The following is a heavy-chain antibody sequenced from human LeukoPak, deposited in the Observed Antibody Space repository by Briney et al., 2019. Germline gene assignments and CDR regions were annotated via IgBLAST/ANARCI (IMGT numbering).Heavy chain of an antibody. Sequence: PSETLSLTCTVSGGSVSTSDYYWGRICQSPVKGLEWIGDVFYTGKTNYNPSLRGRATISMDTSKNQFSLKLTYVTAADSAVYYCARVFDSWGQGTLVTVSS. J-gene: IGHJ4*02. CDR2: VFYTGKT. CDR3: ARVFDS. CDR1: GGSVSTSDYY. V-gene: IGHV4-39*07.